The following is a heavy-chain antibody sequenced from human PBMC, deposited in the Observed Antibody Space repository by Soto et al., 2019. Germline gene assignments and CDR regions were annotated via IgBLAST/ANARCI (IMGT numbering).Heavy chain of an antibody. Sequence: EVQLVESGGGLVQPGGSLRLSCAASGFTFSDHYMDWVRQAPGKGLEWVGRSKNKADSYTTEYAASVKGRFTISRDGSKNSLFRQMNSLKTEGTAVYYCTVWGSGNDFGAAWGQGILVTVSS. CDR3: TVWGSGNDFGAA. V-gene: IGHV3-72*01. CDR1: GFTFSDHY. J-gene: IGHJ4*02. CDR2: SKNKADSYTT. D-gene: IGHD3-10*01.